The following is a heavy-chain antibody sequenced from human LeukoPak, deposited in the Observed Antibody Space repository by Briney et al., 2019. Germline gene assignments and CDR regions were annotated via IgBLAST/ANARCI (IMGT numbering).Heavy chain of an antibody. CDR1: GGSFSGYY. Sequence: SETLSLTCAVYGGSFSGYYWSWIRQPPGKGLEWIGEINHSGSTNYNPSLKSRVTISVDTSKNQFSLKLSSVTAADTAVYYCARLRNYGSGSYSYYFDYWGQGTLVTVSS. D-gene: IGHD3-10*01. CDR2: INHSGST. V-gene: IGHV4-34*01. CDR3: ARLRNYGSGSYSYYFDY. J-gene: IGHJ4*02.